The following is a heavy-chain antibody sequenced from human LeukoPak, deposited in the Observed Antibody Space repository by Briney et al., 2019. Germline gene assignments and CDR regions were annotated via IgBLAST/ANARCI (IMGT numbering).Heavy chain of an antibody. D-gene: IGHD4-17*01. CDR3: ARALRTGQGDYVPVL. Sequence: GESLKISCKAFGYIFTNYWSGWVRQMPGKGPERMAIVYPGNSDTRYSPSFQGQVTISADKSIGTMYLQWSSLKASDTATYYCARALRTGQGDYVPVLWGQGTLVIVSS. J-gene: IGHJ4*02. V-gene: IGHV5-51*01. CDR1: GYIFTNYW. CDR2: VYPGNSDT.